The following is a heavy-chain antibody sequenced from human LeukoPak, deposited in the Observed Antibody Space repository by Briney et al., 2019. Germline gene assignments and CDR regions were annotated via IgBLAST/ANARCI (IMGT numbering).Heavy chain of an antibody. CDR1: GYTFTGYY. CDR2: INPNSGGT. J-gene: IGHJ4*02. D-gene: IGHD3-22*01. Sequence: ASVKVSCKASGYTFTGYYMHWVRQAPGQGLEWMGWINPNSGGTNYAQKFQGRVTMTRDTSISTAYMELSRLRSDDTAVYYCARASDSSGYYWYYFDYWGQGTLVTVSS. CDR3: ARASDSSGYYWYYFDY. V-gene: IGHV1-2*02.